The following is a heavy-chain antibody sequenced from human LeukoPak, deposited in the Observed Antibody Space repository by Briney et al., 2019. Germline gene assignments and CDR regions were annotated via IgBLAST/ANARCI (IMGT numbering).Heavy chain of an antibody. CDR1: GFTFSSYA. Sequence: GRSLRLSCAASGFTFSSYAMSWVRQAPGKGLEWVSAISGSGGSTYYADSVKGRFTISRDNSKNTPYLQMNSLRAEDTAVYYCSNSLTVAGTDYWGQGTLVTVSS. CDR2: ISGSGGST. V-gene: IGHV3-23*01. D-gene: IGHD6-19*01. J-gene: IGHJ4*02. CDR3: SNSLTVAGTDY.